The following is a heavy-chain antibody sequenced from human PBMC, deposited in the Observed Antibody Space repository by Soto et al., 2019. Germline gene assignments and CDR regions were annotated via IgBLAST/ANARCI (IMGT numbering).Heavy chain of an antibody. D-gene: IGHD3-3*01. CDR1: GFTFSSYA. CDR2: ISYDGSNK. V-gene: IGHV3-30-3*01. Sequence: GGSLRLSCAASGFTFSSYAMHWVRQAPGKGLEWVAVISYDGSNKYYADSVKGRFTISRDNSKNTLYLQMNSLRAEDTAVYYCARDGFLEWLLLDYGMDVWGQGTTVTVSS. J-gene: IGHJ6*02. CDR3: ARDGFLEWLLLDYGMDV.